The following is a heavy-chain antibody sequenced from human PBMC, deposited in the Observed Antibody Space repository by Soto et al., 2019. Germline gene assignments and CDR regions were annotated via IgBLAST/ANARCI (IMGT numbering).Heavy chain of an antibody. D-gene: IGHD2-2*01. J-gene: IGHJ6*02. Sequence: QVQLVQSGAEVKKPGSSVKVSCKASGGTFSRYSITWVRQAPGHGLEWIGRIIPIFGIASYAQKLQGRVTITADESTTTAYMELSSLRSDDTAVYYCAREDRDRETGLVPAAIDGMDVWGQGPTVTVSS. CDR2: IIPIFGIA. CDR3: AREDRDRETGLVPAAIDGMDV. CDR1: GGTFSRYS. V-gene: IGHV1-69*08.